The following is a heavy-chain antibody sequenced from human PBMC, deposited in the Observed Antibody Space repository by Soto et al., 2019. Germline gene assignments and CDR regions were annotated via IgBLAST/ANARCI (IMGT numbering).Heavy chain of an antibody. CDR2: INPSGGST. D-gene: IGHD2-15*01. J-gene: IGHJ5*02. V-gene: IGHV1-46*01. CDR3: ARGPIGAVVAATRVYWFDP. Sequence: ASVKVSCKASGYTFTSYYMHWVRQAPGQGLEWMGIINPSGGSTSYAQKFQGRVTMTRDTSTSTVYMELSSLRSEDTAVYYCARGPIGAVVAATRVYWFDPWGQGTLVTVSS. CDR1: GYTFTSYY.